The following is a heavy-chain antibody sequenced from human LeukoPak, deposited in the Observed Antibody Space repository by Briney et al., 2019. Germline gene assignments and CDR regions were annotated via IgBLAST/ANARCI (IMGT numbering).Heavy chain of an antibody. D-gene: IGHD3-22*01. J-gene: IGHJ6*02. V-gene: IGHV3-23*01. CDR3: ARGRDYYDSSGYYSYGMDV. CDR2: ISGSGTST. CDR1: GFTFSSCA. Sequence: GGSLRLSCAASGFTFSSCAMSWVRQAPGKGLEWVSGISGSGTSTYYADSVKGRFTISRDNSKNTLYLQMNSLRAEDTAVYYCARGRDYYDSSGYYSYGMDVWGQGTTVTVSS.